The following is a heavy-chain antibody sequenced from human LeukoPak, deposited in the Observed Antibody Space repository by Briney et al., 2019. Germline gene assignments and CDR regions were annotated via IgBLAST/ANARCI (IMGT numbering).Heavy chain of an antibody. CDR2: ISAYNGNT. CDR1: GYTFTSYG. Sequence: ASVKVSCKASGYTFTSYGISWVRQAPGQGLEWMGWISAYNGNTNYAQKLQGRVTMTTDTSTSTAYMKLRSLRSDDTAVYYCARENLELYYYYGMDVWGQGTTVTVSS. CDR3: ARENLELYYYYGMDV. J-gene: IGHJ6*02. V-gene: IGHV1-18*01. D-gene: IGHD1-26*01.